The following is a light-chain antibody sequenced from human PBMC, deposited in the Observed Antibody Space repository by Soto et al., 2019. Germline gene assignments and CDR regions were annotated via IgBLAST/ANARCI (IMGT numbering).Light chain of an antibody. Sequence: DIQMTQSPSSVSASIGDRVTISCRASQSIYKWLVWYQQKPGQAPKLLIYGASTLQSEVSSRFSGSGSGTDFALTISSLQPEDFATYYCLQDYNYPWTFGQGTKVEIE. CDR1: QSIYKW. J-gene: IGKJ1*01. CDR3: LQDYNYPWT. V-gene: IGKV1-12*01. CDR2: GAS.